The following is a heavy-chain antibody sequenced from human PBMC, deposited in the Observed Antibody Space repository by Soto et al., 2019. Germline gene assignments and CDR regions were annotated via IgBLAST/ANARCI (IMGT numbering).Heavy chain of an antibody. CDR2: IIGDGSGA. V-gene: IGHV3-74*01. CDR1: GFTFSDSW. Sequence: GGSLRLSCVASGFTFSDSWMHWVRQPPGKGLVWLSRIIGDGSGADYADSVKGRFFISRDNARNTVYLQMDSLGVEDTAVYYCARVGVASRGIDSWGQGILVTVSS. J-gene: IGHJ4*02. CDR3: ARVGVASRGIDS. D-gene: IGHD3-3*01.